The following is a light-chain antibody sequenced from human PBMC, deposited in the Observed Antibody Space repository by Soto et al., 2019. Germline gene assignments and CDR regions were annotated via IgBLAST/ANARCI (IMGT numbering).Light chain of an antibody. CDR2: QVT. V-gene: IGLV2-14*01. CDR3: TSYTAFSTDIL. CDR1: SSDVGNYNF. J-gene: IGLJ2*01. Sequence: QSVLTQPASVSGSPGQSITISCTGTSSDVGNYNFVSWYQHHAGTAPKLIIYQVTNRPSGVSDRFSGSKSGDTASLTNSGLQAEDEADYYCTSYTAFSTDILFGGGTKVTVL.